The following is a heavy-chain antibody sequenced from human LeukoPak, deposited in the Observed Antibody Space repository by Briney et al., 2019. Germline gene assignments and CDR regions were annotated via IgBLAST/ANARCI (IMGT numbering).Heavy chain of an antibody. V-gene: IGHV3-74*03. CDR3: ARTEGTVAYDS. CDR2: INSDGSGT. D-gene: IGHD4-23*01. CDR1: GFTFSSYW. Sequence: GGSLRLSCAASGFTFSSYWMHWVRQAPGKGLVWVSLINSDGSGTMYADSVRGRFTISRDNAKNTLYLQVNSLRAEDTAVYYCARTEGTVAYDSWGQGTLVTVSS. J-gene: IGHJ5*01.